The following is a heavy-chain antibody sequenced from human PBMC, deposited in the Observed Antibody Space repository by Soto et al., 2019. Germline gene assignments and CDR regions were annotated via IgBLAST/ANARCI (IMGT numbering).Heavy chain of an antibody. V-gene: IGHV4-59*08. J-gene: IGHJ4*01. Sequence: SETQSLTCTVSGGSISSYYGSWIRQPPGKGLELIGYIYYSGSTNYDPSLKSRVTISADTSKNQFSLKLSSVTATDTAVYYCARAYSYGYGLYFDYWGHGTLVTVSS. CDR2: IYYSGST. CDR1: GGSISSYY. D-gene: IGHD5-18*01. CDR3: ARAYSYGYGLYFDY.